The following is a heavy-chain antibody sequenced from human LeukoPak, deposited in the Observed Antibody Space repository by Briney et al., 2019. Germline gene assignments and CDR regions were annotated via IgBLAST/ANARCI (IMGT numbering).Heavy chain of an antibody. V-gene: IGHV4-59*01. CDR3: ARQHPPYYDILTGYYRGYYFDY. D-gene: IGHD3-9*01. J-gene: IGHJ4*02. Sequence: SETLSLTCTVSGGSISSYYWSWIRQPPGKGLEWIGYIYYSGSTNYNPSLESRVTISVDTSKNQFSLKLSSVTAADTAVYYCARQHPPYYDILTGYYRGYYFDYWGQGTLVTVSS. CDR1: GGSISSYY. CDR2: IYYSGST.